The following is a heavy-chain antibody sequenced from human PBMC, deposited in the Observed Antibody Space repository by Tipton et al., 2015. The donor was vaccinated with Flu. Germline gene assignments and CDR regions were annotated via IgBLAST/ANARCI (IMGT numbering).Heavy chain of an antibody. CDR3: ARMPQWLGFSFDN. CDR1: GFIVSDYN. D-gene: IGHD6-19*01. V-gene: IGHV3-69-1*01. Sequence: SLRLSCAASGFIVSDYNMHWVRQAPGKGLEWVSFIGYGGATYYADSGKGRFTISRDNAKSFLYLHMSSLRGDDTAECYCARMPQWLGFSFDNWGRGTVVTVSS. CDR2: IGYGGAT. J-gene: IGHJ3*02.